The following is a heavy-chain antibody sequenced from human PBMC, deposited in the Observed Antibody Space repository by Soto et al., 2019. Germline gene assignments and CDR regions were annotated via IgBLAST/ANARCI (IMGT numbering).Heavy chain of an antibody. Sequence: QVQLQESGPGLVKPSGTLSLTCAVSGGSISSSNWWSWVRQPPGKGLEWIGEIYHSGSTYYNPSPKSRVTIAVDKSKNQFSLKLSSGTAADAAVYYCARVWTTVTNWFDPWGQGTLVTVSS. J-gene: IGHJ5*02. CDR3: ARVWTTVTNWFDP. V-gene: IGHV4-4*02. D-gene: IGHD4-17*01. CDR2: IYHSGST. CDR1: GGSISSSNW.